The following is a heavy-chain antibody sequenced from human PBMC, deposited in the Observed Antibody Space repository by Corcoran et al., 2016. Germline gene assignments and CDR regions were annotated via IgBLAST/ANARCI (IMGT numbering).Heavy chain of an antibody. V-gene: IGHV1-18*01. CDR1: GYTFTSYG. CDR2: ISAYNVNT. J-gene: IGHJ5*02. CDR3: ARDWGEEGSGGSCYASWFDP. Sequence: QVQLVQSGAEVKKPGASVKVSCKASGYTFTSYGISWVRQAPGQGLEWMGWISAYNVNTNYAQKLQGRVTMTTDTSTSTAYMELRSLRSDDTAVYYWARDWGEEGSGGSCYASWFDPWGQGTLVTVSS. D-gene: IGHD2-15*01.